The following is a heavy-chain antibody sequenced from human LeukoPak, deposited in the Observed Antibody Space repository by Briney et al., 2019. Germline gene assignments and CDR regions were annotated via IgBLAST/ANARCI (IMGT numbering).Heavy chain of an antibody. D-gene: IGHD6-19*01. Sequence: SETLSLTCTVSGGSISSGSYYWSWIRQPPGKGLEWIGEINHSGSTNYNPSLKSRVTISVDTSKNQFSLKLSSVTAADTAVYYCARGLTRNSSGWYGRLYYYYYMDVWGKGTTVTVSS. CDR3: ARGLTRNSSGWYGRLYYYYYMDV. CDR1: GGSISSGSYY. CDR2: INHSGST. V-gene: IGHV4-39*07. J-gene: IGHJ6*03.